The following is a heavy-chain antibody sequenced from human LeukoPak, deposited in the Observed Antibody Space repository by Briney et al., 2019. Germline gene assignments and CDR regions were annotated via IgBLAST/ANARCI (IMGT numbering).Heavy chain of an antibody. CDR2: IYYSGST. CDR1: GGSVSSGSYY. Sequence: PSETLSLTCTVSGGSVSSGSYYWSWIRQPPGRGLEWIGYIYYSGSTNYNPSLKSRVTISVDTSKNQFSLKLSSVTAADTAVYYCARDPVRASGYYFDYWGQETLVTVSS. V-gene: IGHV4-61*01. D-gene: IGHD3-22*01. J-gene: IGHJ4*02. CDR3: ARDPVRASGYYFDY.